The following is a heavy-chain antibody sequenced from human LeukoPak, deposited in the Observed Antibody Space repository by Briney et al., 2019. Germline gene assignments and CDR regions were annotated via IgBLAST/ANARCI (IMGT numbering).Heavy chain of an antibody. V-gene: IGHV4-59*01. D-gene: IGHD6-13*01. CDR3: ARAKAAGWVGYFDY. CDR1: GGSLSNYY. CDR2: IYSSGST. Sequence: SETLSLTCSVSGGSLSNYYWTWIRQPPGKGLEWIGYIYSSGSTNYNPSLRSRVSISVDTSENQFSLNLSSVTAADTAVYYCARAKAAGWVGYFDYWGQGTLVTVSS. J-gene: IGHJ4*02.